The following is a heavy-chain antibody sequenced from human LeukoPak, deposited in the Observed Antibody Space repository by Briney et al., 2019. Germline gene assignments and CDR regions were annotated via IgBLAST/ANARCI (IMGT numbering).Heavy chain of an antibody. CDR3: ARDRLRYFDWLLPLDNYYGMDV. CDR1: GYTFTSYG. V-gene: IGHV1-18*04. D-gene: IGHD3-9*01. J-gene: IGHJ6*04. CDR2: ISAYNGNT. Sequence: ASVKVSCKASGYTFTSYGISWVRQAPGQGREWMGWISAYNGNTNYAQKLQGRVTMTTDTSTSTAYMELRSLRSDDTAVYYCARDRLRYFDWLLPLDNYYGMDVWGKGTTVTVSS.